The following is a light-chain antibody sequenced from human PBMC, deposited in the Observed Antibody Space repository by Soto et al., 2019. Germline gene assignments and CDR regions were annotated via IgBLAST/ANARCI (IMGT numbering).Light chain of an antibody. CDR1: SSDVCGYNY. CDR2: DVS. Sequence: QSALTQPASVSGSPGQSITISCTGTSSDVCGYNYVSWYQQHPGKAPKLMIYDVSNRPSGVSNRFSGSKSGNTASLSISGLQAEDEADYYCSSYTSSSGVFGTGTKVTVL. J-gene: IGLJ1*01. V-gene: IGLV2-14*01. CDR3: SSYTSSSGV.